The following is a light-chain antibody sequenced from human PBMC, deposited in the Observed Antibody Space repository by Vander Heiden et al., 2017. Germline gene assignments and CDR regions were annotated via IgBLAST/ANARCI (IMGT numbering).Light chain of an antibody. Sequence: EMVLTQSPATLSLSPGERATLPCRASRSVSNYCAWDQHKPSQAPRLLLYDASNWAAGIPARFSGSGSGTDFTLTISSLGPEDFAVYFCQQRSNWPPEVTFGGGTKVEIK. CDR3: QQRSNWPPEVT. CDR1: RSVSNY. CDR2: DAS. V-gene: IGKV3-11*01. J-gene: IGKJ4*02.